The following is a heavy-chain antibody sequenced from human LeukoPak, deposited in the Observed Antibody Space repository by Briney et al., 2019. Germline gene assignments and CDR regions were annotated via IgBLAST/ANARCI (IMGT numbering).Heavy chain of an antibody. D-gene: IGHD3-22*01. CDR3: ARGATYYYDSSGYYFDY. CDR2: ISAYNGNT. Sequence: XSVKVSCKASGYTFTSYGISWVRQAPGQGLEWMGWISAYNGNTNYAQKLQGRVTMTTDTSTSTAYMELRSLRSDDTAVYYCARGATYYYDSSGYYFDYWGQGTLVTVSS. V-gene: IGHV1-18*01. CDR1: GYTFTSYG. J-gene: IGHJ4*02.